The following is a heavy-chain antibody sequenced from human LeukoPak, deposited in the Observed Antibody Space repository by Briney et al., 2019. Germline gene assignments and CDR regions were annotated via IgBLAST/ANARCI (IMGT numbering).Heavy chain of an antibody. CDR1: GFTVSSNY. J-gene: IGHJ4*02. D-gene: IGHD3-22*01. CDR3: ARDSGVPWPYYYDA. CDR2: IYSGGST. Sequence: GGSLRLSCAASGFTVSSNYMSWVRQAPGKGLEWVSVIYSGGSTYYADSVKGRFTISRDNSKNTLYLQMNSLRAEDTAVYYCARDSGVPWPYYYDAWGQGTLVTVSS. V-gene: IGHV3-53*01.